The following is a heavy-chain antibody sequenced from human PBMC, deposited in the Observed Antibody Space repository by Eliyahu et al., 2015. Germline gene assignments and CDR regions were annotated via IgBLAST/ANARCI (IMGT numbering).Heavy chain of an antibody. J-gene: IGHJ4*02. D-gene: IGHD2-2*01. CDR1: GFTFSSYG. CDR3: ASRSPALDY. CDR2: IWYDGNNK. V-gene: IGHV3-33*01. Sequence: QVQLVESGXGVVQPGRSLXLSXAXSGFTFSSYGMHWVRQAPGKGLEWVAVIWYDGNNKYYADSVKGRFTISRDNSKSTLYLQMNSLRVEDTAIYYCASRSPALDYWGQGTLVTVSS.